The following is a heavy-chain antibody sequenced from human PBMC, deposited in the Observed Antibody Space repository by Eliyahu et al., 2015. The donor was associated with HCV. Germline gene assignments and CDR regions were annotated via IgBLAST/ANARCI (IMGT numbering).Heavy chain of an antibody. D-gene: IGHD1-26*01. V-gene: IGHV4-59*01. J-gene: IGHJ4*02. CDR2: LYYSGST. CDR3: AKIKGGGASWDY. Sequence: QVQLQESGPGLVRPSETLSLTCTVSGASISSYYWXWXRQPPGKGLGWIGYLYYSGSTNSNPPLKSXVTMSIDTSKNXFSLRLTSVTAADTAMYYCAKIKGGGASWDYWGQGILVTVSS. CDR1: GASISSYY.